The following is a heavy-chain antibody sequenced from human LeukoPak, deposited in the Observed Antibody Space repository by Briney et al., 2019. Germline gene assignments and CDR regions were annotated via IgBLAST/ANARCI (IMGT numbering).Heavy chain of an antibody. CDR2: IKQDGSEK. CDR1: GFTFSNYW. J-gene: IGHJ6*02. CDR3: GRAMDV. Sequence: GGSLRLSCAASGFTFSNYWMHWVRQAPGKGLEWVANIKQDGSEKYYVDSVKGRFTIPRDNTKNSLYLQMNSLRADDTAVYYCGRAMDVWGRGTTVTVSS. V-gene: IGHV3-7*03.